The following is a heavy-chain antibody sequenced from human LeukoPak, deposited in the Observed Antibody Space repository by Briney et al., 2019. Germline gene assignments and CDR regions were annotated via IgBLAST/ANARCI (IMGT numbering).Heavy chain of an antibody. V-gene: IGHV1-2*02. J-gene: IGHJ4*02. Sequence: ASVKVSCKASGGTFTGYYMHWVRQAPGQGLEWMGWINPNSGGANYAQKFQGRVTMTRDTSISTAYMELSRLRSDDTAVYYCARAKEQWLVGGYDYWGQGTLVTVSS. CDR2: INPNSGGA. D-gene: IGHD6-19*01. CDR3: ARAKEQWLVGGYDY. CDR1: GGTFTGYY.